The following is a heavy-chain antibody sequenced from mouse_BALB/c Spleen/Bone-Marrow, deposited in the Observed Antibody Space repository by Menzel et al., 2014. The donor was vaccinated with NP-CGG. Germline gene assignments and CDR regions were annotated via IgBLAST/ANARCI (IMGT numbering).Heavy chain of an antibody. CDR1: GYVFSTYW. J-gene: IGHJ2*01. CDR3: ARGGISVDY. Sequence: VQLQQSGAELVRPGSSVKISCESPGYVFSTYWINWVKQRPGQGLEWIGQIYPGDGDTDYNGKLKDKAALTADKSSNTAYMQLSSLTSEDPAVYFCARGGISVDYWGQGTTLTVSS. V-gene: IGHV1-80*01. CDR2: IYPGDGDT.